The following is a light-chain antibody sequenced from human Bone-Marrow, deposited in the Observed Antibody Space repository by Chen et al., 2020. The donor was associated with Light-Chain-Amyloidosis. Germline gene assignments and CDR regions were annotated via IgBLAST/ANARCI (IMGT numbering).Light chain of an antibody. CDR1: SSNIGINY. Sequence: QSVLTQPPSASGTPGQRVTISCSGASSNIGINYVYWNQHLPGAAPKLLIGRNNQRPSGVPDRFSASKSGTSAFLAISGLRSEDEADYYCAAWDGSLSGYVFGTGTKVIVL. CDR3: AAWDGSLSGYV. V-gene: IGLV1-47*01. CDR2: RNN. J-gene: IGLJ1*01.